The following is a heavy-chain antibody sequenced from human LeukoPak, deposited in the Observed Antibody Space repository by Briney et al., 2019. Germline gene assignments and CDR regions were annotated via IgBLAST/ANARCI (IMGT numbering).Heavy chain of an antibody. CDR1: GFTVSTYW. D-gene: IGHD3-3*01. J-gene: IGHJ4*02. Sequence: GGSLRLSCVASGFTVSTYWMHWVRHLPGRGPVSYSLISGDGSIISYADSVNGRFTISRDNAKNTLYLQMNNVRVEDTAVYYCARGLLFFWGQGTLGTVS. V-gene: IGHV3-74*01. CDR2: ISGDGSII. CDR3: ARGLLFF.